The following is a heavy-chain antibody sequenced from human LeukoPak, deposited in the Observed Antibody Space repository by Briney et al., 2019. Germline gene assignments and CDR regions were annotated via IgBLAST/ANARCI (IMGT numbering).Heavy chain of an antibody. CDR1: GFTFSSYA. V-gene: IGHV3-23*01. Sequence: PGGSLRLSCAVSGFTFSSYAMTWVRKAPGKGLQWVSLISGSGDSTYYADSVKGRFTISRDNSKNTLYLQMNSLRAEDTAVYYCAKVGRYCSGGSCDKVDYYYYYMDVWGKGTTVTVSS. D-gene: IGHD2-15*01. CDR2: ISGSGDST. CDR3: AKVGRYCSGGSCDKVDYYYYYMDV. J-gene: IGHJ6*03.